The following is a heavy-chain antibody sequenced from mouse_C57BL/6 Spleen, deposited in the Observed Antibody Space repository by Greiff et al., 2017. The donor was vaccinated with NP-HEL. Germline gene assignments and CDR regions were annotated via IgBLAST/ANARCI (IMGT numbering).Heavy chain of an antibody. Sequence: EVKLVESEGGLVQPGSSMKLSCTASGFTFSDYYMAWVRQVPEKGLEWVANINYDGSSTYYLDSLKSRFIISRDNAKNILYLQMSSLKSEYTATYCCARDDYGSPYWYFDVWGTGTTVTVSS. V-gene: IGHV5-16*01. CDR1: GFTFSDYY. CDR3: ARDDYGSPYWYFDV. J-gene: IGHJ1*03. D-gene: IGHD1-1*01. CDR2: INYDGSST.